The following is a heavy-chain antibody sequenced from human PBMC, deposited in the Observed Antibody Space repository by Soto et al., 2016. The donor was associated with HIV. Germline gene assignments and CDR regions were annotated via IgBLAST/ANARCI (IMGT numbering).Heavy chain of an antibody. CDR2: IYQTGNIYERGNT. Sequence: QVQLQESGPGLVKPSETLSLTCTISGFSVVSDLYWAWIRQSPGKGMEWIGTIYQTGNIYERGNTYYNPSLKSRAVISVDTTKNQFSVKVSPVTAADTAVYYCARLHGGDYLDSWGQGTPVTVSS. V-gene: IGHV4-38-2*02. CDR1: GFSVVSDLY. D-gene: IGHD4-17*01. CDR3: ARLHGGDYLDS. J-gene: IGHJ4*02.